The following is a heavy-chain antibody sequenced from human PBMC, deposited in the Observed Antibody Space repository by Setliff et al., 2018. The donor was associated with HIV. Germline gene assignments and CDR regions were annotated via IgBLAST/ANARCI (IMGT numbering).Heavy chain of an antibody. Sequence: PSETLSLTCTVSGGSISSHYWNWIRKPPGKGLEWLGYIHYSGSINYNPSLKSLVTISGDSSKKQVSLMLSSVTAADTAVYFCARVPSSCWYWGHHYMDVWGKWAAVTVSS. D-gene: IGHD6-19*01. V-gene: IGHV4-59*11. CDR2: IHYSGSI. CDR1: GGSISSHY. CDR3: ARVPSSCWYWGHHYMDV. J-gene: IGHJ6*03.